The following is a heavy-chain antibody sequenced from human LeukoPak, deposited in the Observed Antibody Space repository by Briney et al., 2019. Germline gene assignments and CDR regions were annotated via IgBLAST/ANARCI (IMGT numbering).Heavy chain of an antibody. CDR1: GFTFSSYA. CDR2: ISGSGGNT. CDR3: AKGDAMVRGVRYYFDY. J-gene: IGHJ4*02. D-gene: IGHD3-10*01. V-gene: IGHV3-23*01. Sequence: GGSLRLSCAASGFTFSSYAMSWVRQAPGKGLEWVSAISGSGGNTYYADCVKDRFTISRDNSKNTLYLQMNSLRAEDTTVYYCAKGDAMVRGVRYYFDYWGQGTLVTVSS.